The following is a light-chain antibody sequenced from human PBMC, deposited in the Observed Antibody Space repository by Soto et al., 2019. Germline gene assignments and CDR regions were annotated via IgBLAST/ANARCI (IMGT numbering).Light chain of an antibody. CDR1: QSVTSN. CDR3: QQYNNCPPVT. V-gene: IGKV3-15*01. CDR2: GAS. J-gene: IGKJ5*01. Sequence: EIVMTQSPATLSVSPGERATLSCRASQSVTSNLAWYRQKPGQAPRLLIYGASTRATGIPARFSGSGSGTGFNLTISSLQSEDFAVYYCQQYNNCPPVTFGQGTRLEIK.